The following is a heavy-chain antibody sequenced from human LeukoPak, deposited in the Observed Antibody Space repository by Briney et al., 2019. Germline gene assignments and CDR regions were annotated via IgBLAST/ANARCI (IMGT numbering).Heavy chain of an antibody. Sequence: GGSLRLSCAASGFTFSSYAMSWVRQAPGKGLEWVSAISGSGGSTYYADSVKGRFTISKDNSKNTLYLQMNSLRAEDTAVYYCAKSLGRSWYYFDYWGQGTLVTVSS. D-gene: IGHD2-8*01. CDR1: GFTFSSYA. J-gene: IGHJ4*02. V-gene: IGHV3-23*01. CDR3: AKSLGRSWYYFDY. CDR2: ISGSGGST.